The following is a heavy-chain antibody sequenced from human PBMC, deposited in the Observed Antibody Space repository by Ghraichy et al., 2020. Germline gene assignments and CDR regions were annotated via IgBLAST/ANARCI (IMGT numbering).Heavy chain of an antibody. CDR2: INPNSGGT. CDR3: ARDIEDFWSGFYYYGMDV. CDR1: GYTFTGYY. Sequence: VKVSCKASGYTFTGYYMHWVRQAPGQGLEWMGWINPNSGGTNYAQKFQGRVTMTRDTSISTAYMELSRLRSDDTAVYYCARDIEDFWSGFYYYGMDVWGQGTTVTVSS. V-gene: IGHV1-2*02. D-gene: IGHD3-3*01. J-gene: IGHJ6*02.